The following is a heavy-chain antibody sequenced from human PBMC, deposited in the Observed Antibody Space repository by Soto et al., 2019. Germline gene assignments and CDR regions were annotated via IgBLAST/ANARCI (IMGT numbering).Heavy chain of an antibody. J-gene: IGHJ4*02. CDR2: IKQDGSEK. CDR3: ARKQLWFDRRVDY. V-gene: IGHV3-7*01. CDR1: GFTFSSYW. Sequence: GGSLRLSCAASGFTFSSYWMSWVRQAPGKGLEWVANIKQDGSEKYYVDSVKGRFTISRDNAKNSLYLQMNSLRAEDTAVYYCARKQLWFDRRVDYWGQGTLVTVSS. D-gene: IGHD5-18*01.